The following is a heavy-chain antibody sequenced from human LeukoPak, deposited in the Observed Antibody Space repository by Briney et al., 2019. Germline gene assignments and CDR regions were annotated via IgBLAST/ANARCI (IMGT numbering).Heavy chain of an antibody. Sequence: GGSLRLSCAASGFTFDDYAMHWVRQAPGKGLEWVSGISWNSGSIGYADSVKGRFTISRDNAKNSLYLQMNSLRAEDTALYYCAKDSRPTYYYILTGRNWFDPWGQGTLVTVSS. J-gene: IGHJ5*02. CDR1: GFTFDDYA. D-gene: IGHD3-9*01. CDR3: AKDSRPTYYYILTGRNWFDP. V-gene: IGHV3-9*01. CDR2: ISWNSGSI.